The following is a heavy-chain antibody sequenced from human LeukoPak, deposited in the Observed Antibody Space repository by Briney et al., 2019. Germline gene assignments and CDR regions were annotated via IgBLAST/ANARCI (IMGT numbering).Heavy chain of an antibody. CDR3: ARGVRDSSGYYYFDY. Sequence: SETLSLTCAVSGGSISSSNWWSWVRPPPGKGLEWIGEIYQSGSTNSDPSLKSLVTISVDKSKNQFSLKLSAVTAADTAVYYGARGVRDSSGYYYFDYWGQGTPVTVSS. CDR2: IYQSGST. V-gene: IGHV4-4*02. CDR1: GGSISSSNW. J-gene: IGHJ4*02. D-gene: IGHD3-22*01.